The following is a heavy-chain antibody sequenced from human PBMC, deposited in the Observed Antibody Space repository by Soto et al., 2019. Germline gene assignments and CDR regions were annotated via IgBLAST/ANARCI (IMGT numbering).Heavy chain of an antibody. CDR1: GFTFSSCA. J-gene: IGHJ4*02. V-gene: IGHV3-30-3*01. Sequence: QVQLVESGGGVVQPGRSLRLSCAASGFTFSSCAMHWVRQAPGKGLEWVAVISYDGSNKYYADSVKGRFTISRDNSKNTLYLQMNSLRAEDTAVYYCARDFDIYNTLDYWGQGTLVTVSS. CDR2: ISYDGSNK. D-gene: IGHD1-1*01. CDR3: ARDFDIYNTLDY.